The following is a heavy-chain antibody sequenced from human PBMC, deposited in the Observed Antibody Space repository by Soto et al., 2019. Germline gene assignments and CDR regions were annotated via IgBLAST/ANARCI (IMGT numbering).Heavy chain of an antibody. Sequence: XSVKVSCPASGYTFTTYDINWVRQAPGQGLEWMGWMNPYTGKAGYAQKFQGRVTMTRDNSISTAYMELSNLRSEDTAVYYCARRKERSGPNYFDYWGRGTLVTVSS. J-gene: IGHJ4*02. V-gene: IGHV1-8*01. CDR1: GYTFTTYD. CDR3: ARRKERSGPNYFDY. D-gene: IGHD6-25*01. CDR2: MNPYTGKA.